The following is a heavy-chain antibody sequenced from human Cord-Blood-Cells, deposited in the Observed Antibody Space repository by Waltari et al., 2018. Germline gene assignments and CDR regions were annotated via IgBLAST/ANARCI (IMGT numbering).Heavy chain of an antibody. D-gene: IGHD3-10*01. CDR2: ISSSSSTI. CDR1: GFTFSSYS. J-gene: IGHJ3*02. CDR3: ARAPEGVGDAFDI. V-gene: IGHV3-48*02. Sequence: SLRLSCAASGFTFSSYSMNWVRPAPGKGLEWVSYISSSSSTIYYADSVKGRFTISRDNAKNSLYLQMNSLRDEDTAVYYCARAPEGVGDAFDIWGQGTMVTVSS.